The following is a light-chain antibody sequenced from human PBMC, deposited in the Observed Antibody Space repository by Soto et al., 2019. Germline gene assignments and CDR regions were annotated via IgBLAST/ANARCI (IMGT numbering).Light chain of an antibody. CDR1: RSDIGDFNF. V-gene: IGLV2-14*01. CDR2: QVN. Sequence: QSVLTQPASVSGSPGQSVTISCTGPRSDIGDFNFISWYQHSPGKAPRLLIYQVNNRPSGVSGRFSGSKAGNTASLTISGLLDDDEADYFCASFRSGTILVFGSGTKVTVL. CDR3: ASFRSGTILV. J-gene: IGLJ1*01.